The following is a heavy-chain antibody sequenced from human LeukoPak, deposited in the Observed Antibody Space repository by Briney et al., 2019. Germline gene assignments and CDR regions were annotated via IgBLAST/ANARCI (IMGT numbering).Heavy chain of an antibody. CDR3: ARDSIAVAGIPEDY. J-gene: IGHJ4*02. Sequence: PGGSLRLSCAASGFTFSSYSMNWVRQAPGKGLEWVSSISSSSRYIYYADSVKGRFTISRDNAKNSLYLQMNSLRAEDTAVYYCARDSIAVAGIPEDYWGQGTLVTVSS. D-gene: IGHD6-19*01. CDR2: ISSSSRYI. CDR1: GFTFSSYS. V-gene: IGHV3-21*01.